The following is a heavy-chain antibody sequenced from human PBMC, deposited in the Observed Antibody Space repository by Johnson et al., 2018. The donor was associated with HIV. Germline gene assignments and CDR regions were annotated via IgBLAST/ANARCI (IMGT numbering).Heavy chain of an antibody. J-gene: IGHJ3*02. Sequence: VQLVESGGGLVQPGGSLNLACPASGFTFSGSALHWVRQASGKGLEWIGHIRSKTNTYPTEYAASVKGRFTISRDDSQNTAYLQMNSLKTEDTAVYYCSKFVGYCSGGGCYTPGDIWGQGTMVTVSS. V-gene: IGHV3-73*02. CDR1: GFTFSGSA. CDR3: SKFVGYCSGGGCYTPGDI. D-gene: IGHD2-15*01. CDR2: IRSKTNTYPT.